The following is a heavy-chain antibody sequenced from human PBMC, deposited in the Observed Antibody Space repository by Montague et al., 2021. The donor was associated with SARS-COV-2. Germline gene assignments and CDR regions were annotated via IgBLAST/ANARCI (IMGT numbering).Heavy chain of an antibody. V-gene: IGHV3-53*01. J-gene: IGHJ6*02. Sequence: SLRLSCAASGFTVSSNYMSWVRQAPGKGLEWVSVIYSGGSTYYAXXVKGRFTISRDNSKNTLYLQMNSLRAEDTAVYYCARDHLYCDFWSGYYDQYGMDVWGQGTTVTVSS. D-gene: IGHD3-3*01. CDR2: IYSGGST. CDR3: ARDHLYCDFWSGYYDQYGMDV. CDR1: GFTVSSNY.